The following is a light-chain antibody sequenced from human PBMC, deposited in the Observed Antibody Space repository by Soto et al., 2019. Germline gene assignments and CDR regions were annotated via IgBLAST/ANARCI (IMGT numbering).Light chain of an antibody. CDR1: SEHSSYA. CDR3: QTWGTGPFV. Sequence: QPVLTQSPSASASLGASVKLTCTLSSEHSSYAIAWHQQQPEKGPRYLMKLNSDGSHSKGDGIPDRFSGSSSGAERYLTISSLQSEDEADYYCQTWGTGPFVFGTGTKLTVL. V-gene: IGLV4-69*01. CDR2: LNSDGSH. J-gene: IGLJ1*01.